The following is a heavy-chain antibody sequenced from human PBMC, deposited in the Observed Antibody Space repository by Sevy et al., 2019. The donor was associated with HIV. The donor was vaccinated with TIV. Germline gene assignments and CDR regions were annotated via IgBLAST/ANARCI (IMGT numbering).Heavy chain of an antibody. J-gene: IGHJ4*02. V-gene: IGHV4-59*01. CDR2: ILYTGST. CDR3: ARVSRWNGYADY. CDR1: GDSLTSYY. D-gene: IGHD3-3*01. Sequence: SETLFLTCTASGDSLTSYYWSWIRQSPGKGLEYIGYILYTGSTYYNPSLKSRVTISIDTSKNQFSLKLKSVTAADTAVYYCARVSRWNGYADYWGQGTLVTVSS.